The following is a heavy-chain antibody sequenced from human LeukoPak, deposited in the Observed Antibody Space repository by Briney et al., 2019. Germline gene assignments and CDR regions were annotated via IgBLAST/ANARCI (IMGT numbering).Heavy chain of an antibody. Sequence: GGSLRLSCVASGFTFNNSAMRWVRQAPGKGLEWVSTICGASNSTYYADSVKGRFTISRDNSKTTLYLQMNSLRPEDTAIYYCAGGSYYWNAFDIWGQGTMVTVSS. CDR1: GFTFNNSA. CDR2: ICGASNST. CDR3: AGGSYYWNAFDI. D-gene: IGHD1-26*01. V-gene: IGHV3-23*01. J-gene: IGHJ3*02.